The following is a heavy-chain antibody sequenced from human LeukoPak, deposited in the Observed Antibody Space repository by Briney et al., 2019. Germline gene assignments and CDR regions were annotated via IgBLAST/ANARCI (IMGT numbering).Heavy chain of an antibody. CDR2: ISYDGSNK. V-gene: IGHV3-30-3*01. CDR1: GFTFSSYA. D-gene: IGHD2-2*02. J-gene: IGHJ6*02. Sequence: GGSLRLSCAASGFTFSSYAMHWVRQAPGKGLEWVAVISYDGSNKYYADSVKGRFTISRDNSKNTLYLQMNSLRAEDTAVYYCAGPGYCSSTSCYTVEYVGYNWNYDDYYYYGMDVWGQGTTVTVSS. CDR3: AGPGYCSSTSCYTVEYVGYNWNYDDYYYYGMDV.